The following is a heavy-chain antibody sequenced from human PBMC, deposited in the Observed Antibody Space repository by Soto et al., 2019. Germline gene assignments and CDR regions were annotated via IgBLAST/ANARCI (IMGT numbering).Heavy chain of an antibody. CDR2: ISAYNGNT. D-gene: IGHD3-9*01. Sequence: ASVKVSCKASGHTFTSYGISWVRQAPGQGLEWMGWISAYNGNTNYAQKLQGRVTMTTDTSTSTAYMELRSLRSDDTAVYYCARGTYYDILTGYYPLDYWGQGTLVTVSS. CDR1: GHTFTSYG. J-gene: IGHJ4*02. CDR3: ARGTYYDILTGYYPLDY. V-gene: IGHV1-18*01.